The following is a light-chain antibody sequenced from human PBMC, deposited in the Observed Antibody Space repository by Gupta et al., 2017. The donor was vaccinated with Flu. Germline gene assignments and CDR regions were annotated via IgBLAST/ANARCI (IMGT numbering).Light chain of an antibody. CDR1: QSIGKY. CDR2: AAS. Sequence: GDSVTITCRASQSIGKYLDWYQQKAGTAPKLLIFAASTLQSGVPSRFSGDGAGRDFTLTINSLRPEDFATYYCQQCDRTPHTFGQGTKVDI. V-gene: IGKV1-39*01. CDR3: QQCDRTPHT. J-gene: IGKJ2*01.